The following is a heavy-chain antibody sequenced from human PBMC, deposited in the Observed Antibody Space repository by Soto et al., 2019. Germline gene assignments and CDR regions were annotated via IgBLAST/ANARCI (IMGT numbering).Heavy chain of an antibody. J-gene: IGHJ4*02. V-gene: IGHV3-33*08. Sequence: GGSLRLSCAASGFTFSSYAMSWVRQAPGRGLEWVAVIWYDGSNKYYADSVKGRFTISRDNSKNTLYLQMNSLRAEDTAVYYCARDGIVVVAASSYFDYWGQGTLVTVSS. CDR3: ARDGIVVVAASSYFDY. CDR1: GFTFSSYA. D-gene: IGHD2-15*01. CDR2: IWYDGSNK.